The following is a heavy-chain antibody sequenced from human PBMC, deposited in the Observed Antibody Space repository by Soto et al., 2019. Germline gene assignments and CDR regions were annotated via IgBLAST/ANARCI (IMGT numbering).Heavy chain of an antibody. D-gene: IGHD2-2*01. V-gene: IGHV3-30*16. CDR1: GYTFTGHY. J-gene: IGHJ6*02. CDR2: ISYDGSNK. CDR3: AKAVGYCSSTSCRDYYFYYGMDV. Sequence: QVQLVQSGADVKKPGASVKVSCKTSGYTFTGHYIHWVRQAPGQGLEWVAVISYDGSNKYYADSVKGRFTISRDNSKNTLYLQMNSLRAEDTAVYYCAKAVGYCSSTSCRDYYFYYGMDVWGQGTTVTVSS.